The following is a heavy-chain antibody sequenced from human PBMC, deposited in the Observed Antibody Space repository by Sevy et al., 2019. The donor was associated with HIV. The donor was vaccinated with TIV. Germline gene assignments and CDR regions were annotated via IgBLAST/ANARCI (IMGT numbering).Heavy chain of an antibody. J-gene: IGHJ5*02. CDR2: IYYSGNT. V-gene: IGHV4-59*01. D-gene: IGHD6-13*01. CDR1: GGFISSYY. Sequence: SENLSLTCTVSGGFISSYYWNWIRQPPGKGLEWIGYIYYSGNTNYNSSLKSRVTISLDMSKNQFSLRLSSVTAADTAVYYCATGVAAADNWFDPWGHGTLVTVSS. CDR3: ATGVAAADNWFDP.